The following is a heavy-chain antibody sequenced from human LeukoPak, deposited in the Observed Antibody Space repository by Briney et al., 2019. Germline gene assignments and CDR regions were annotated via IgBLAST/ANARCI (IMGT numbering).Heavy chain of an antibody. CDR2: IYYSGST. D-gene: IGHD1-14*01. J-gene: IGHJ6*03. Sequence: SETLSLTCTVSGGSISSYYWSWIRQPPGKGLEWIGYIYYSGSTNYNPPLKSRVTISVDTSKNQFSLKLGSVTAADTAVYYCARLARPDYYYYYMDVWGKGTTVTISS. V-gene: IGHV4-59*01. CDR1: GGSISSYY. CDR3: ARLARPDYYYYYMDV.